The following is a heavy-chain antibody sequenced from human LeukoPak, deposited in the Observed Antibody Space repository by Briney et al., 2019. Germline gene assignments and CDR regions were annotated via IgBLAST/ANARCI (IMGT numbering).Heavy chain of an antibody. Sequence: ASVKVSCKASGGTFSSYAISWVRQAPGQGLEWMGRINPNSGGTNYALKFQGRVTMTRDTSISTAYMELSRLRSDDTAVYYCASFSYYYGSGSYHRTPFDYWGQGTLVTVSS. V-gene: IGHV1-2*06. CDR2: INPNSGGT. J-gene: IGHJ4*02. CDR1: GGTFSSYA. CDR3: ASFSYYYGSGSYHRTPFDY. D-gene: IGHD3-10*01.